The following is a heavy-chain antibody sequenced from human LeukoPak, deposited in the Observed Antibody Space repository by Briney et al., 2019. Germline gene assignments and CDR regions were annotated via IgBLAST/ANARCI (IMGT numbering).Heavy chain of an antibody. CDR3: ARVDYGDYSYYYMDV. V-gene: IGHV4-34*01. CDR2: INHSGST. Sequence: SETLSLTCAVYGGSFSGYYWSWIRQPPGKGLEWIGEINHSGSTNYNPSLKSRVTISVDTSKNQFSLKLSSVTAADTAVYYCARVDYGDYSYYYMDVWGKGATVTISS. CDR1: GGSFSGYY. D-gene: IGHD4-17*01. J-gene: IGHJ6*03.